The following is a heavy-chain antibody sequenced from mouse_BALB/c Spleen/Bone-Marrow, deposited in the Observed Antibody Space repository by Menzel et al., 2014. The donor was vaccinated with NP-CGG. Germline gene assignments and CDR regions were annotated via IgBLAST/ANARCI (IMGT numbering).Heavy chain of an antibody. CDR1: GFTFSSYT. CDR2: ISSGGSYT. J-gene: IGHJ3*01. V-gene: IGHV5-6-4*01. D-gene: IGHD1-2*01. CDR3: TREDYGYTFAY. Sequence: EVNVVESGGGLVKPGGSLKLSCAASGFTFSSYTMSWVRQTPEKRLEWVATISSGGSYTYYPDSVKGRFTISRDNAKNTLYLQMSSLKSEDTAMYYCTREDYGYTFAYWGQGTLVTVSA.